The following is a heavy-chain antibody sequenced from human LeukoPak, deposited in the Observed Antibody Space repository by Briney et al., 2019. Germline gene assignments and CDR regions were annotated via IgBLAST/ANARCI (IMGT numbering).Heavy chain of an antibody. Sequence: GGSLRLSCAASGFTFSSYAMHWVRQAPGKGLEWVAVISYDGSNKYYADSVKGRFTISRDNSKNTLYLQMNSLRAEDTAVYYCARALIVLCVVYSYYYGMDVWGQGTTVTVSS. V-gene: IGHV3-30-3*01. D-gene: IGHD2-8*01. CDR2: ISYDGSNK. CDR3: ARALIVLCVVYSYYYGMDV. CDR1: GFTFSSYA. J-gene: IGHJ6*02.